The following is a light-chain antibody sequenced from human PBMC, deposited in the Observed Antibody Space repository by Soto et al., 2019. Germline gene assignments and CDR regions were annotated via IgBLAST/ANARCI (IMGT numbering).Light chain of an antibody. CDR1: QSVTSN. V-gene: IGKV3-15*01. Sequence: EVVMTQSPATLSVSPGERATLSCRASQSVTSNLAWYQQKPGQAPRLLIYRASARATGVPARFSGSGSGTEFTLTISSLQSEDFGIYYCQQYDYWWTFGQGTKVEI. CDR2: RAS. J-gene: IGKJ1*01. CDR3: QQYDYWWT.